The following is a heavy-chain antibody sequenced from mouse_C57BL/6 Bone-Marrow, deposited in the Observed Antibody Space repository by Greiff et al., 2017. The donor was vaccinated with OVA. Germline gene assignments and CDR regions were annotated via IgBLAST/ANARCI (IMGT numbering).Heavy chain of an antibody. J-gene: IGHJ1*03. D-gene: IGHD1-1*01. CDR1: GYTFTSYW. CDR2: IDPNSGGT. V-gene: IGHV1-72*01. Sequence: VQLQQSGVELVKPGASVKLSCKASGYTFTSYWMHWVKQRPGRSLEWIGRIDPNSGGTKYNEKFKSKATLTVDKPSSTAYMQLSSLTSEDSAVYYCARPVLLRDRYFDVWGTGTTVTVSS. CDR3: ARPVLLRDRYFDV.